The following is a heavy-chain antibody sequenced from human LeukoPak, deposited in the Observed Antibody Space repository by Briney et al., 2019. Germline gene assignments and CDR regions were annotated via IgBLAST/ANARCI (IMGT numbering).Heavy chain of an antibody. D-gene: IGHD3-10*01. CDR2: IFYSGST. V-gene: IGHV4-39*07. CDR1: GGSISTSNYY. CDR3: ARSITMVRGVIITDWFDP. Sequence: SETLSLTCTVSGGSISTSNYYWGWIRQPPGKGLEWIGNIFYSGSTYYNPSLKSRVTISVDTSKNQFSLKLSSVTAADTAVYYCARSITMVRGVIITDWFDPWGQGTLVTVSS. J-gene: IGHJ5*02.